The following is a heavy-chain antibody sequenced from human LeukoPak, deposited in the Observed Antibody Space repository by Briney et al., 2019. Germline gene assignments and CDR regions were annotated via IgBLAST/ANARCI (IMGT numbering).Heavy chain of an antibody. CDR3: ARDRYIYGSEDRFDY. Sequence: SETLSLTCTVSGVSISSYYWSWIRQPPGKGLEWIGYIYYIGSTNYNPSLKSRVTISVDTSKNQFSLKLSSVTAADTAVHYCARDRYIYGSEDRFDYWGQGTLVTVSS. V-gene: IGHV4-59*01. J-gene: IGHJ4*02. CDR2: IYYIGST. D-gene: IGHD5-18*01. CDR1: GVSISSYY.